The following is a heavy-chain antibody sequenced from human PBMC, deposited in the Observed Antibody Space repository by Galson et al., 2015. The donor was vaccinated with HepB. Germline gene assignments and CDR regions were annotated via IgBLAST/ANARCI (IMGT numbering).Heavy chain of an antibody. J-gene: IGHJ4*02. CDR2: IKSKTDGGTT. CDR3: TTERSPHDAYTVIHTSDH. CDR1: GFTFSNAW. D-gene: IGHD4-11*01. Sequence: SLRLSCAASGFTFSNAWMSWVRQAPGKGLEWVGRIKSKTDGGTTDYAAPVKGRFTISRDDSKNTLYLQMNSLKTEDTAVYYCTTERSPHDAYTVIHTSDHWGQGTLVTVSS. V-gene: IGHV3-15*01.